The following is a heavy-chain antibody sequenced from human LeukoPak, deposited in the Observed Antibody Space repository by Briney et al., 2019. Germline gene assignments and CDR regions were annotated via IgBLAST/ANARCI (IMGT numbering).Heavy chain of an antibody. CDR2: MNPNSGNT. V-gene: IGHV1-8*01. D-gene: IGHD6-13*01. J-gene: IGHJ4*02. Sequence: ASVKVSCKASGYTFTSYDINWVRQATGQGLEWMGWMNPNSGNTGYAQKFQGRVTMTRNTSISTAYMELSSLRSEDTAVYYCARRIAAAGRPYFDYWGQGTLVTVSS. CDR1: GYTFTSYD. CDR3: ARRIAAAGRPYFDY.